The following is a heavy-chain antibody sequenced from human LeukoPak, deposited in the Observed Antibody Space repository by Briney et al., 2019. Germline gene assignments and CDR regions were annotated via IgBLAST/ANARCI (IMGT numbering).Heavy chain of an antibody. J-gene: IGHJ4*02. CDR2: ISGSGGST. V-gene: IGHV3-23*01. Sequence: GGSLRLSCAASGFTVGSNYMSWVRQAPGKGLEWVSAISGSGGSTYYADSVKGRFTISRDNSKNTLYLQMNSLRAEDAAVYYCAKRLALTGTYHFDYWGQGTLVTVSS. CDR3: AKRLALTGTYHFDY. CDR1: GFTVGSNY. D-gene: IGHD6-19*01.